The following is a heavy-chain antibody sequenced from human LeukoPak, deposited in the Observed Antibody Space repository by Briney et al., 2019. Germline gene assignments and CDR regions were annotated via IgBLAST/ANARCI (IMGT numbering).Heavy chain of an antibody. CDR2: MSPNSGDT. CDR3: ASNPPNTGDFYY. D-gene: IGHD1-1*01. CDR1: GYTFTSYD. V-gene: IGHV1-8*01. J-gene: IGHJ4*02. Sequence: ASVKVSCTASGYTFTSYDFNWVRQATGQRPEWMGWMSPNSGDTGYAQKFQGRVSMTRDTSISTAYMELSSLRSEDTAVYYCASNPPNTGDFYYWGLGSLVTVSS.